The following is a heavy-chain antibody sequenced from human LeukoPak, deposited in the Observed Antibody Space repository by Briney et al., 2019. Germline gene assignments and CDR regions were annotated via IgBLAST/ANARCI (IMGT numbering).Heavy chain of an antibody. CDR1: GFIFSNYG. D-gene: IGHD2-21*02. Sequence: PGGSLRLSCAASGFIFSNYGMHWVRQAPGKGLEWVAVIWYDGSDKLYADSVKGRFTISRDSSKNTLYPQMNSLRAEDTAVYYCARERDPYYFDYWGQGTLVSVSS. V-gene: IGHV3-33*01. CDR2: IWYDGSDK. J-gene: IGHJ4*02. CDR3: ARERDPYYFDY.